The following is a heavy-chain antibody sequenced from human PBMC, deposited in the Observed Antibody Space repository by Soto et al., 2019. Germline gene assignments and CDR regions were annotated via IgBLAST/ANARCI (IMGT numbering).Heavy chain of an antibody. J-gene: IGHJ6*02. V-gene: IGHV4-59*01. CDR2: IYYSGST. D-gene: IGHD3-10*01. CDR1: GGSISSYY. Sequence: ETLSLTCTVSGGSISSYYWSWIRQPPGKGLEWIGYIYYSGSTNYNPSLKSRVTISVDTSKNQFSLKLSSVTAADTAVYYCARGFYGSGIWSGYHYYYYGMDVWGQGTTVTVSS. CDR3: ARGFYGSGIWSGYHYYYYGMDV.